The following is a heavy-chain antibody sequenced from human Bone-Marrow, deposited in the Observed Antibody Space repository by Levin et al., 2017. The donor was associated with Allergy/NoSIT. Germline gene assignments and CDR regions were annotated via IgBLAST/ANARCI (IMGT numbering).Heavy chain of an antibody. V-gene: IGHV3-30-3*01. D-gene: IGHD4-11*01. Sequence: GESLKISCAASGFTFSSYAMHWVRQAPGKGLEWVAVISYDGSNKYYADSVKGRFTISRDNSKNTLYLQMNSLRAEDTAVYYCARSSKTTVTNNDYWGQGTLVTVSS. CDR3: ARSSKTTVTNNDY. J-gene: IGHJ4*02. CDR2: ISYDGSNK. CDR1: GFTFSSYA.